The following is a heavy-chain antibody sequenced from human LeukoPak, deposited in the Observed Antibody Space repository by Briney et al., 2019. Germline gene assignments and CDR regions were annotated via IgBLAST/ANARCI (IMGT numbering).Heavy chain of an antibody. J-gene: IGHJ4*02. V-gene: IGHV3-21*01. CDR2: ISSTSSYI. CDR3: ATGDQVANPPDEY. CDR1: GVTFSSYS. Sequence: GGSLRLSCAASGVTFSSYSMNWVRQAPGKGLEWVSSISSTSSYIYYADSVKGRFTISRDNAKNSLYLQMNSLRAEATAVYYFATGDQVANPPDEYWGQGTLVTVSS. D-gene: IGHD5-12*01.